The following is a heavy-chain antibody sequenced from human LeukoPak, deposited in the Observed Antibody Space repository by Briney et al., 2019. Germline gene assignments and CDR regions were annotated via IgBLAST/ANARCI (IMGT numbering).Heavy chain of an antibody. CDR2: IYYSGST. CDR1: GGSISSYY. D-gene: IGHD3-10*01. Sequence: SETLSLTCTVSGGSISSYYWSWLRQPPGKGLEWIGYIYYSGSTNYNPSLKSRVTISVDTSKNQFSLKLSSVTAADTAVYYCARLGGYGSGSYYNFYYYYYMDVWGKGTTVTISS. CDR3: ARLGGYGSGSYYNFYYYYYMDV. J-gene: IGHJ6*03. V-gene: IGHV4-59*01.